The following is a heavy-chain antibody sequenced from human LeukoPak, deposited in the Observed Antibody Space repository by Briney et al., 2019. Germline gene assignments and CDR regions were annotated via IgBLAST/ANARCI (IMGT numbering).Heavy chain of an antibody. D-gene: IGHD6-19*01. Sequence: GGPLRLSCAASGFTFDDYAMHWVRQAPGKGLEWVSGISWNSGSIGYADSVKGRFTISRDNAKNSLYPQMNSLRAEDTALYYCAKGSGVAVAGTFPYFDYWGQGTLVTVSS. CDR3: AKGSGVAVAGTFPYFDY. CDR2: ISWNSGSI. CDR1: GFTFDDYA. J-gene: IGHJ4*02. V-gene: IGHV3-9*01.